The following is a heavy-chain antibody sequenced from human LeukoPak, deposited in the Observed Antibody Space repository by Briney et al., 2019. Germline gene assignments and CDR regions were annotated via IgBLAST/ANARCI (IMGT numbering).Heavy chain of an antibody. CDR2: IRSDGINE. D-gene: IGHD3-9*01. Sequence: GGSLRLSCAASGFTFRNFGMHWVRQAPGKGLQWVAFIRSDGINEYNAGSVRARFTISRDNSRNTLFLQMNSLRVEDTALYFCAKPGRYFEDPFDVWGRGTMVIVSS. V-gene: IGHV3-30*02. CDR1: GFTFRNFG. J-gene: IGHJ3*01. CDR3: AKPGRYFEDPFDV.